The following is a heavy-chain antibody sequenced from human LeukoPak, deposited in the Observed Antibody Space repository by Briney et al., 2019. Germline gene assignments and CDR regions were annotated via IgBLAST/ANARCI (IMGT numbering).Heavy chain of an antibody. D-gene: IGHD3-22*01. J-gene: IGHJ4*02. CDR1: GFTFSSYG. CDR2: ISSDGSNK. CDR3: VKDDSSGYYGLIDY. Sequence: GGSLRLSCAASGFTFSSYGMHWVRQAPGKGLEWVAVISSDGSNKYYADSVKGRFTISRDNSKNTLYLQMNSLRAEDTAVYYCVKDDSSGYYGLIDYWGQGTLVTVSS. V-gene: IGHV3-30*18.